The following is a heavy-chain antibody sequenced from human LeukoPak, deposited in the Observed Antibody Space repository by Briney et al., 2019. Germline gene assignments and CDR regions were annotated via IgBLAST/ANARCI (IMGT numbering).Heavy chain of an antibody. D-gene: IGHD2-2*02. J-gene: IGHJ4*02. CDR2: IKSKSERGTT. CDR3: TSNLYCSTSSCYTLDN. Sequence: PGGSLRLSCAASGFTFSNGWMSWVRQAPGKGPEWVGRIKSKSERGTTDYAAPVKGRFTISRDGSTNTVYLHMNSLKTEDTAVYFCTSNLYCSTSSCYTLDNWGQGTLVAVSP. CDR1: GFTFSNGW. V-gene: IGHV3-15*01.